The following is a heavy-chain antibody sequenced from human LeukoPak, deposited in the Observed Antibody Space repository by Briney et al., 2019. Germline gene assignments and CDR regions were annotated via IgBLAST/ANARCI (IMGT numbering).Heavy chain of an antibody. CDR3: ARGGRLFEDPDY. V-gene: IGHV4-59*01. CDR2: IYYTGST. Sequence: PSETLSLTCTVSGGSISSYYWSWIRQPPGKGLEWIGYIYYTGSTNYNPSLESRVTISVDTSKNQFSLKVTSVTAADTAVYYCARGGRLFEDPDYWGQGTLVTVSS. J-gene: IGHJ4*02. CDR1: GGSISSYY. D-gene: IGHD3-3*01.